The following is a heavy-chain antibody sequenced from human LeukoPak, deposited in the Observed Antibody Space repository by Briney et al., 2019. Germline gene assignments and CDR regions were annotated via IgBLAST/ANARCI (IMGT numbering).Heavy chain of an antibody. V-gene: IGHV1-8*01. CDR1: GYPFTSYN. Sequence: GASVKVSCKASGYPFTSYNVNWVRQATGQGLEWMGWMSTNSGNTGYSQNFQGRVTMTRDTSISTAYMELSSLMSEDTAVYYCARGLPKAVFGVVIEDWGQGTLVTVSS. J-gene: IGHJ1*01. CDR2: MSTNSGNT. D-gene: IGHD3-3*01. CDR3: ARGLPKAVFGVVIED.